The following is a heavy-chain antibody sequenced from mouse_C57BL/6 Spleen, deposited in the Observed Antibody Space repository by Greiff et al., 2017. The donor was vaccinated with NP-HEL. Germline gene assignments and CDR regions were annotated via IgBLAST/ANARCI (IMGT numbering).Heavy chain of an antibody. J-gene: IGHJ3*01. D-gene: IGHD1-1*01. Sequence: QVHVKQSGAELVKPGASVKISCKASGYAFSSYWMNWVKQRPGKGLEWIGQIYPGDGDTNYNGKFKGKATLTADKSSSTAYMQLSSLTSEDSAVYFCARDYGSSYEGFAYWGQGTLVTVSA. CDR1: GYAFSSYW. V-gene: IGHV1-80*01. CDR3: ARDYGSSYEGFAY. CDR2: IYPGDGDT.